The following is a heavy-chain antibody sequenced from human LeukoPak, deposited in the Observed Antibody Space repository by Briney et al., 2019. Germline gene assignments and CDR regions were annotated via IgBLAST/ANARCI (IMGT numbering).Heavy chain of an antibody. CDR2: INPNSGGT. CDR3: ARVGYSSSSGYFDY. Sequence: SVKISPTTSLYTFTPSFMPSVRQAPGHRREGVGGINPNSGGTNDTHKIPGRVNMTMDMSTSTVYMELSRLRSEDTAVYYCARVGYSSSSGYFDYWGQGTLVTVSS. CDR1: LYTFTPSF. J-gene: IGHJ4*02. D-gene: IGHD6-6*01. V-gene: IGHV1-2*02.